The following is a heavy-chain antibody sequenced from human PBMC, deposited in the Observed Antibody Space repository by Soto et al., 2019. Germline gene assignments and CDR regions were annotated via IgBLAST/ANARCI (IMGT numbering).Heavy chain of an antibody. CDR3: AKSSGSYYSGVDYYGMEV. D-gene: IGHD3-10*01. CDR2: IYYSGST. CDR1: GGSISSSSYY. V-gene: IGHV4-39*01. Sequence: PSETLSLTCTVSGGSISSSSYYWGWIRQPPGKGLEWIGSIYYSGSTYYNPSLKSRVTISVDTSKNQFSLKLSSVTAADTAVYYCAKSSGSYYSGVDYYGMEVWGQGTTVTVSS. J-gene: IGHJ6*02.